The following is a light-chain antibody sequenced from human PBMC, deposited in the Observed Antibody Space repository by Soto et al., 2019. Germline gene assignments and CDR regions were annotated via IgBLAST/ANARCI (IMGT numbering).Light chain of an antibody. CDR3: QQYGSSWWT. CDR2: GAS. V-gene: IGKV3-20*01. J-gene: IGKJ1*01. Sequence: EILLTQSPGTLSLSPGERATLSWGASQSVSSSYLAWYQQKTGQAPRLLIYGASSRATGIPDRSSGSGSGTDFTLTISRLEPEDFAVYYCQQYGSSWWTFGQGTKVDI. CDR1: QSVSSSY.